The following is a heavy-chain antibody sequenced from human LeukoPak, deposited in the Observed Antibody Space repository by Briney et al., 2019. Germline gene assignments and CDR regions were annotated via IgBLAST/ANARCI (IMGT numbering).Heavy chain of an antibody. Sequence: RASVKVSCKASGYTFTSYDINWVRQATGQGLEWMGWMNPNSGNTGYAQKFQGRVTITRNTSISTAYMELSSLRSEDTAVYYCARGLRAIQLWLLPPTYYFDYWGQGTLVTVSS. CDR2: MNPNSGNT. D-gene: IGHD5-18*01. CDR3: ARGLRAIQLWLLPPTYYFDY. J-gene: IGHJ4*02. CDR1: GYTFTSYD. V-gene: IGHV1-8*03.